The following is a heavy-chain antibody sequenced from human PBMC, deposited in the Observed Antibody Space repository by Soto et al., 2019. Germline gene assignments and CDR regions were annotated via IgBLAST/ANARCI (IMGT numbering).Heavy chain of an antibody. CDR3: AVLVGATTVVPYYFDY. CDR2: IIPFFHTA. J-gene: IGHJ4*02. Sequence: QVQLVQSGAEVKKPGSSVKVSCKASGGSFSSYAINWVRQAPGQGLEWMGGIIPFFHTAHYAQKFQGRVTITADESTSTDYMELSSLRSEDTAVYYCAVLVGATTVVPYYFDYWGQGNLVTVSS. D-gene: IGHD1-26*01. V-gene: IGHV1-69*12. CDR1: GGSFSSYA.